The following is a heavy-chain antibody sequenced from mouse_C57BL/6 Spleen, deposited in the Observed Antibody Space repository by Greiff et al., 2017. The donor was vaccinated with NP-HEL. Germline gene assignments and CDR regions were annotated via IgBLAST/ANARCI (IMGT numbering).Heavy chain of an antibody. CDR1: GFSFNTYA. Sequence: EVQVVESGGGLVQPKGSLKLSCAASGFSFNTYAMNWVRQAPGKGLEWVARIRSKSNNYATYYADSVKDRFTISRDDSESMLYLQMNNLKTEDTATYYCVRGSSYPYYFDYWGQGTTLTVSS. CDR3: VRGSSYPYYFDY. D-gene: IGHD1-1*01. V-gene: IGHV10-1*01. CDR2: IRSKSNNYAT. J-gene: IGHJ2*01.